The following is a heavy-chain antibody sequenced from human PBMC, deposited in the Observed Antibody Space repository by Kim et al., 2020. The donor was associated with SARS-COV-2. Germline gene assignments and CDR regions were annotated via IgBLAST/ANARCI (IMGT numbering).Heavy chain of an antibody. J-gene: IGHJ6*02. D-gene: IGHD6-19*01. CDR1: GFTFGDYD. CDR3: AKGEWLADTYYYYGMDV. CDR2: ISWNSGSI. V-gene: IGHV3-9*01. Sequence: GGSLRLSCAASGFTFGDYDMHWVRQAPGKGLEWVSGISWNSGSIGYADSVKGRFTISRDNAKNSLYLQMNSLRAEDTALYYCAKGEWLADTYYYYGMDVWGQGTTVTVSS.